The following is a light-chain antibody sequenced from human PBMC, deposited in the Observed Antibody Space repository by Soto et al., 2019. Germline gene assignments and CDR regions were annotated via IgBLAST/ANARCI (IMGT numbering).Light chain of an antibody. J-gene: IGLJ1*01. CDR2: DVS. CDR3: CSYAGTTHV. V-gene: IGLV2-11*01. CDR1: SSDVGGYNY. Sequence: QSALTHPPSVSGSPGQSVTISCTGTSSDVGGYNYVSWYQQLPGKAPKLMIYDVSKRPSGVPDRFSGSNSGNTASLTISGLQAEDEADYYCCSYAGTTHVFGTGTKVTVL.